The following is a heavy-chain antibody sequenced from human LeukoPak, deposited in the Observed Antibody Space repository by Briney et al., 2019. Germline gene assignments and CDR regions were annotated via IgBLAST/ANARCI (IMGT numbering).Heavy chain of an antibody. CDR3: ASPNYYDSSGYYSFDY. CDR2: IIPIFGTA. J-gene: IGHJ4*02. D-gene: IGHD3-22*01. CDR1: GGTLSSYA. V-gene: IGHV1-69*13. Sequence: SVKVSCKASGGTLSSYAISWVRQAPGQGLEWMGGIIPIFGTANYAQKFQGRVTITADESTSTANMELSSLRSEDTAVYYCASPNYYDSSGYYSFDYWGQGTLVTVSS.